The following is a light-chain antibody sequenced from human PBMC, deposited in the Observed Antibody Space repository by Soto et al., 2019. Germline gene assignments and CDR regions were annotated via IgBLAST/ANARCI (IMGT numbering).Light chain of an antibody. J-gene: IGKJ2*01. V-gene: IGKV1-9*01. CDR2: AAS. CDR1: QGISSY. CDR3: QQFNSYPYT. Sequence: DIQLTQSPSFLSASVGDRVTITCRASQGISSYLSWYQQKPGKAPKLLIYAASTLQSGVPSRFSGSGSGTEFTLTIGSLQPEDFATYYCQQFNSYPYTFGQGTKLEIK.